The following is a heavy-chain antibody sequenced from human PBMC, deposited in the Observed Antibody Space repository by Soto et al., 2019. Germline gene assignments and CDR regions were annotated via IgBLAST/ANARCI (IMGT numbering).Heavy chain of an antibody. J-gene: IGHJ6*02. CDR3: AKVRYSSPMGYYYRMDV. CDR2: IIPIFGTA. V-gene: IGHV1-69*13. Sequence: SVKVSCKASRVAFSKFIVTWVRQAPGLGLEWVGGIIPIFGTANYAQKFQGRVTITADESTSTSYMEVNNLRSEDTAVYYCAKVRYSSPMGYYYRMDVWGQGTTVTVSS. D-gene: IGHD6-19*01. CDR1: RVAFSKFI.